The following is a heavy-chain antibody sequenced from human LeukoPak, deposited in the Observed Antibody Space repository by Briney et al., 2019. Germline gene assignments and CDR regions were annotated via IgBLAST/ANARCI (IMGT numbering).Heavy chain of an antibody. D-gene: IGHD3-3*01. J-gene: IGHJ3*02. CDR2: IKSEADGGTT. CDR1: GFTFTNAW. CDR3: ATEGNNDFWSGSEAFDI. Sequence: PGGSLRLSCEASGFTFTNAWMTWVRQAPGKGLEWIGRIKSEADGGTTDYGAPVKGRFAILRDDSRDTLYLQMNSLRIEDTGVYYCATEGNNDFWSGSEAFDIWGQGTMVSVSS. V-gene: IGHV3-15*01.